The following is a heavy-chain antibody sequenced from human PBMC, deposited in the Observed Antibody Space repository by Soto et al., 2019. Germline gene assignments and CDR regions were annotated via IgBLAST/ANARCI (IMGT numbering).Heavy chain of an antibody. J-gene: IGHJ5*02. CDR2: ISSSSSYI. D-gene: IGHD6-13*01. CDR1: GFTFSSYS. Sequence: EVQLVESGGGLVKPGGSLRLSCAASGFTFSSYSMNWVRQAPGKGLEWVSSISSSSSYIYYADSVKGRFTISRDNAKNSLYLQMYSLRAEDTAVYYCAREVRKRIAAHNWFDPWGQGTLVTVSS. V-gene: IGHV3-21*01. CDR3: AREVRKRIAAHNWFDP.